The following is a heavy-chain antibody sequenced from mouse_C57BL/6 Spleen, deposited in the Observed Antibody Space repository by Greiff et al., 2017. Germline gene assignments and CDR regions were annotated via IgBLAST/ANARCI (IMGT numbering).Heavy chain of an antibody. CDR3: ARKGYSSYY. V-gene: IGHV3-6*01. CDR2: ISYDGSN. CDR1: GYSITSGYY. J-gene: IGHJ2*01. Sequence: EVQLQESGPGLVKPSQSLSLTCSVSGYSITSGYYWNCIRQLPGNKLEWMGYISYDGSNNYNPSLKNRISITRDTSKNQCFLKLDSVTTEETATYYCARKGYSSYYWGQGTTLTVSS. D-gene: IGHD1-1*01.